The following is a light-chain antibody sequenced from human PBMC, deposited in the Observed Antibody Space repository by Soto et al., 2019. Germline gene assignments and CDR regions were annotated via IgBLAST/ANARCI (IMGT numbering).Light chain of an antibody. V-gene: IGKV4-1*01. CDR2: WAS. CDR3: QQYYSTPYT. J-gene: IGKJ2*01. Sequence: DIVMTQSPDSLAVSLGERATIKCKSSRSLLYSSNTKNYLAWYQHRPGQPPKLLFYWASTRESGVPDRFSGGGSGTDFTLTINSLQAEDVGVYYCQQYYSTPYTFGQGTKLEIK. CDR1: RSLLYSSNTKNY.